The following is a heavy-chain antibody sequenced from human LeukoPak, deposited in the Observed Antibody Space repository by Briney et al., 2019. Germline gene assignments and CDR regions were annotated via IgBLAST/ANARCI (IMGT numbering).Heavy chain of an antibody. V-gene: IGHV3-48*02. J-gene: IGHJ3*02. Sequence: GGSLRLSCAGSGFTFSSYYMIWVRQAPGKGLEWVSYISRSSSTIYYADSVKGRFTISRDNAKNSLYLQMNSLRDEDTAVYYCARDQFFAFDIWGQGTMVTVSS. CDR2: ISRSSSTI. CDR1: GFTFSSYY. CDR3: ARDQFFAFDI.